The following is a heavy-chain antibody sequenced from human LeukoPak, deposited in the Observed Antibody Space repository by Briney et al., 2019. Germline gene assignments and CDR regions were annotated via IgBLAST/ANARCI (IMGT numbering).Heavy chain of an antibody. CDR2: IIPIFGTA. D-gene: IGHD3-10*01. CDR1: GGTFSSYA. V-gene: IGHV1-69*13. CDR3: ASGPMVRGSYYYYMDV. J-gene: IGHJ6*03. Sequence: GASVKVSCKASGGTFSSYAISWVRQAPGQGLEWMGGIIPIFGTANYAQKFQGRVTITADESTSTAYMELSSLRSEDTAVYYCASGPMVRGSYYYYMDVWGKGTTVTVSS.